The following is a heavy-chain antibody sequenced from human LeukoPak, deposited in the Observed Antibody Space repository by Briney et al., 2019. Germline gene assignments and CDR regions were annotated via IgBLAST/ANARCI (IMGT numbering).Heavy chain of an antibody. V-gene: IGHV3-49*03. CDR3: TRVPYSSSWYIAFDI. CDR2: IRSKAYGGTT. J-gene: IGHJ3*02. Sequence: GGSLRLSCAASGFTFSSYAMSWFRQAPGKGLEWVGFIRSKAYGGTTEYAASVKGRFTISRDDSKSIAYLQMNSLKTEDTAVYYCTRVPYSSSWYIAFDIWGQGTMVTVSS. CDR1: GFTFSSYA. D-gene: IGHD6-13*01.